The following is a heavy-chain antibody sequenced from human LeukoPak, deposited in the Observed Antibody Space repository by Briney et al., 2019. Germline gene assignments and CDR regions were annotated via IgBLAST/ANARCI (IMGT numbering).Heavy chain of an antibody. CDR1: GFTFSRYG. Sequence: GGSLRLSCAASGFTFSRYGMTWVRQAPGKGLEWVASISGSGDTTFYADSVKGRFTIFRDNSKNTLYLQMNSLRAEDTAVYYCARDSDGGYSYGTYFDYWGQGTLVTVSS. J-gene: IGHJ4*02. V-gene: IGHV3-23*01. D-gene: IGHD5-18*01. CDR2: ISGSGDTT. CDR3: ARDSDGGYSYGTYFDY.